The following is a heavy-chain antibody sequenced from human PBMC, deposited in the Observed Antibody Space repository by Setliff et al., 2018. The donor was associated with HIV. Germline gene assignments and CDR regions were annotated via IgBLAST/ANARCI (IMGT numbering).Heavy chain of an antibody. Sequence: SETLSLTCTVSNVSINSYYWSWIRQPAGRALEWIGRIYSSGSTNYIPSLKSRVKMSIDTSKNQFSLKLSSVTAADTAVYFCARDPYCSGDGCFRYYQHWGRGTLVTVSS. CDR2: IYSSGST. CDR3: ARDPYCSGDGCFRYYQH. J-gene: IGHJ1*01. D-gene: IGHD2-15*01. CDR1: NVSINSYY. V-gene: IGHV4-4*07.